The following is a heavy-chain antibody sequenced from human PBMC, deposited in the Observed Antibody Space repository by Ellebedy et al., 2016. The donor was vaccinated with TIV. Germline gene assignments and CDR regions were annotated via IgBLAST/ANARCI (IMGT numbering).Heavy chain of an antibody. CDR2: ISGSGGTT. D-gene: IGHD1-26*01. CDR1: GFTFSTYA. CDR3: ARDLDSGWEPIDY. Sequence: GESLKISXAASGFTFSTYAMSWVRQAPGKGLEWVSAISGSGGTTYYADSVKGRFTISRDNSKNTLYLQMNSLRAEDTAVYYCARDLDSGWEPIDYWGQGTLVTVSS. J-gene: IGHJ4*02. V-gene: IGHV3-23*01.